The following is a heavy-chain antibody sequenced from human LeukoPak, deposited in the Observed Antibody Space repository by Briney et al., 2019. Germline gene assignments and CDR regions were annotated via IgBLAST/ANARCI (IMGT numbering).Heavy chain of an antibody. CDR3: ARHGIVGTLRDAFDI. V-gene: IGHV4-39*01. CDR1: GGSISSSSYY. CDR2: IYYSGNT. Sequence: SETLSLTCTVSGGSISSSSYYWGWIRQPPGKGLEWIGSIYYSGNTYYNPSLKSRVTISVDTSKNQFSLKLSSVTAADTAVYYCARHGIVGTLRDAFDIWGQGTMVTVSS. D-gene: IGHD1-26*01. J-gene: IGHJ3*02.